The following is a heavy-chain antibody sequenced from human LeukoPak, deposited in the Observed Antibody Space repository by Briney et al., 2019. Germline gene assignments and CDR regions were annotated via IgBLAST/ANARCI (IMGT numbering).Heavy chain of an antibody. CDR3: ARDLAPISP. J-gene: IGHJ5*02. V-gene: IGHV3-21*01. Sequence: GGYLRFTCAASGFTFSSYSMNWVRQAPGKGLEWVSSISSSSSYIYYADSVKGRFTISRDSAKISLYLQMNSLRAEDTAVYYCARDLAPISPWGQGTLVTVSS. CDR1: GFTFSSYS. CDR2: ISSSSSYI.